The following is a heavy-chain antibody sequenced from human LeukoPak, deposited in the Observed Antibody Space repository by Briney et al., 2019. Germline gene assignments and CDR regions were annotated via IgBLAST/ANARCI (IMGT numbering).Heavy chain of an antibody. Sequence: SETLSLTCTVSGGSFSSYYWSWIRQPPGKGLEWIGYMYYSGSTNYNPSLKSRVTISVDTSKNQFSLKLSSVTAADTAVYYCARATRYYDSSGYYSHFDYWGQGTLVTVSS. J-gene: IGHJ4*02. CDR1: GGSFSSYY. CDR2: MYYSGST. CDR3: ARATRYYDSSGYYSHFDY. D-gene: IGHD3-22*01. V-gene: IGHV4-59*01.